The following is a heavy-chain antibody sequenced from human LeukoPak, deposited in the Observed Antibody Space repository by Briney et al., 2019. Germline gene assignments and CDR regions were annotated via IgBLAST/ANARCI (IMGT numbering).Heavy chain of an antibody. V-gene: IGHV4-30-2*01. D-gene: IGHD1-26*01. CDR3: ARDRVGAGIDFDY. J-gene: IGHJ4*02. Sequence: PSETLSLTCAVSGGSISSGGYSWSWIRQPPGKGLEWIGYVYHSGSTYYNPSLKSRVTISVDRSKNQFSLKLSSVTAADTAVYYCARDRVGAGIDFDYWAREPWSPSPQ. CDR1: GGSISSGGYS. CDR2: VYHSGST.